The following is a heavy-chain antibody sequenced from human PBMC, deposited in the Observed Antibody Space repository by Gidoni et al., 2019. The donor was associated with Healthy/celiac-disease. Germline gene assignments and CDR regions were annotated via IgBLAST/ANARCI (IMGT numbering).Heavy chain of an antibody. Sequence: TATGGSISSYYWSWSRQPPGKGLEWIGYIYYSGSTNYNPSLKSRVPISVDTSKNQFSLKRSSVTAADTAVYYCAREMTYCSSTSCLNWFDPWGQGTLVTVSS. CDR2: IYYSGST. D-gene: IGHD2-2*01. CDR3: AREMTYCSSTSCLNWFDP. V-gene: IGHV4-59*01. J-gene: IGHJ5*02. CDR1: GGSISSYY.